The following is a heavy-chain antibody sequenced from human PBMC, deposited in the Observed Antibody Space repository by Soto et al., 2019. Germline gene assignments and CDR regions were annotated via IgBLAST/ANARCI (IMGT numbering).Heavy chain of an antibody. Sequence: EVQLVESGGGLVQPGGSLRLSCAASGFTVSSNYMSWVRQAPGKGLEWVSVIYSGGSTYYADSVKGRFTISRHNSKNTLCLQMNSLRAEDTAVYYCARGITMVRGPGDYMDVWGKGTTVTVSS. V-gene: IGHV3-53*04. J-gene: IGHJ6*03. D-gene: IGHD3-10*01. CDR2: IYSGGST. CDR3: ARGITMVRGPGDYMDV. CDR1: GFTVSSNY.